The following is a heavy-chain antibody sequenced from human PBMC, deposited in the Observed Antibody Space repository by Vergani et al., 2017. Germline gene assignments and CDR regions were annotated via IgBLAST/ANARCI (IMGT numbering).Heavy chain of an antibody. CDR2: VNPNSGNT. D-gene: IGHD5-24*01. Sequence: QVQLVQSGAEVKKPGASVKVSCKASGYTSTSYDINWVRQATGQGLGWMGWVNPNSGNTGYAQKFQGRVTMTRNTSISTAYMELSSLRSEDTAVYYCARGLSRDGYEGIDYWGQGTLVTVSS. J-gene: IGHJ4*02. V-gene: IGHV1-8*01. CDR3: ARGLSRDGYEGIDY. CDR1: GYTSTSYD.